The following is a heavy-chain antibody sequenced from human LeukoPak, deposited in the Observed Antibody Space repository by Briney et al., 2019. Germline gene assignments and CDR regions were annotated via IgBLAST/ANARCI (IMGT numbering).Heavy chain of an antibody. CDR2: INPNSGGT. CDR1: GYTFTGYY. CDR3: ARARGGQLERRREWFEP. Sequence: ASVKVSCKASGYTFTGYYMHWVRQAPGQGLEWMGWINPNSGGTNYAQKFQGRVTMARDTSISTAYMELSRLRSDDTAVYYCARARGGQLERRREWFEPWGQGTLVTVSS. V-gene: IGHV1-2*02. J-gene: IGHJ5*02. D-gene: IGHD1-1*01.